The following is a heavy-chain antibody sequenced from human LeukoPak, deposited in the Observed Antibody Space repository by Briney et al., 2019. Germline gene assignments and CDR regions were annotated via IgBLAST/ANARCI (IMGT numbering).Heavy chain of an antibody. CDR2: ISGSGGST. V-gene: IGHV3-23*01. D-gene: IGHD2-2*02. CDR3: AKDDIVVVPAAIYYYGMDV. J-gene: IGHJ6*02. CDR1: GFTFNNYA. Sequence: PGGSLRLSCAASGFTFNNYAMSWVRQAPGKGLEWVSAISGSGGSTYYADSVKGRFTISRDNSKNTLYLQMNSLRAEDTAVYYCAKDDIVVVPAAIYYYGMDVWGQGTTVTVSS.